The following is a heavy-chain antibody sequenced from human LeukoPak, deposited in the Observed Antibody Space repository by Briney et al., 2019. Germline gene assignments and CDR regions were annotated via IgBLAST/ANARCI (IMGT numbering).Heavy chain of an antibody. Sequence: SGPTLVKPTQTLTLTCTFSGFSLSTRGVGVGWIRQPPGKALEWLPLIYWDDDKRYSPSLKNRLTITKDTSKNQVVLTMTSMDPVDTATYYCAHRDITTVVNNWFDPWGQGTLVTVSS. D-gene: IGHD4-23*01. V-gene: IGHV2-5*02. J-gene: IGHJ5*02. CDR2: IYWDDDK. CDR3: AHRDITTVVNNWFDP. CDR1: GFSLSTRGVG.